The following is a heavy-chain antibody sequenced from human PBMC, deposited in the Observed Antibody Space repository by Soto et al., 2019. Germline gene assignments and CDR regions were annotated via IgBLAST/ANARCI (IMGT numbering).Heavy chain of an antibody. CDR3: ARDRSPGSSSWYDS. J-gene: IGHJ5*01. D-gene: IGHD6-13*01. Sequence: SQTLSLTCAISGDNVSSNRAAWNWIRQSPSRGLEWLGRTYHGSKWYNDYAVSVKSRITINPDTSKNQFSLQLYSVTPEDTAIYYCARDRSPGSSSWYDSWGQGILVTVSS. CDR2: TYHGSKWYN. CDR1: GDNVSSNRAA. V-gene: IGHV6-1*01.